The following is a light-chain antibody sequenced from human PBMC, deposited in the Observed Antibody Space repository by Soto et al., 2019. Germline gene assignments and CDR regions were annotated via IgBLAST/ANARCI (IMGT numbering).Light chain of an antibody. CDR2: EVS. J-gene: IGLJ3*02. CDR1: SSDVGGYNY. V-gene: IGLV2-14*01. Sequence: QSALTQPASVSGSPGQSITISCTGTSSDVGGYNYVSWYQQHPAKAPKLMIYEVSNRPSGVSHRFSGSKSVNTASLTISGLQAEDEADYYCFSYTTSSTLVFGGGTKLTVL. CDR3: FSYTTSSTLV.